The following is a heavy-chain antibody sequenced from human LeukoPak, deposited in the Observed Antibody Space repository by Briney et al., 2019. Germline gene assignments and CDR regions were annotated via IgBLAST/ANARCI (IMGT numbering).Heavy chain of an antibody. V-gene: IGHV3-7*01. CDR1: GFTFSRYW. D-gene: IGHD3-22*01. J-gene: IGHJ5*02. CDR3: ARQTMILVVEQKLVFDP. CDR2: IKQDGSEK. Sequence: GGSLRLSCAASGFTFSRYWMSWVRQAPGKGLEWVANIKQDGSEKYYVDSVKGRFTISRDNAKNSLYLQMNSLRGDDTAVYYCARQTMILVVEQKLVFDPWGQGTLVTVSS.